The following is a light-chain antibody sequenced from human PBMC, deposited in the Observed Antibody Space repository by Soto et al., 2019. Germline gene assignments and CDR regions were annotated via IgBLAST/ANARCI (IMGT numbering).Light chain of an antibody. CDR2: DTS. CDR3: QQRYNWLT. J-gene: IGKJ4*01. CDR1: QSVTKY. V-gene: IGKV3-11*01. Sequence: EIVLTQSPATLSLSPGERATLSCRASQSVTKYLAWYQQKPGQAPRLLIYDTSNRATGIPARFSGSGSGTDFTLTINSLESEDSGIYYCQQRYNWLTVGGGTKVEIK.